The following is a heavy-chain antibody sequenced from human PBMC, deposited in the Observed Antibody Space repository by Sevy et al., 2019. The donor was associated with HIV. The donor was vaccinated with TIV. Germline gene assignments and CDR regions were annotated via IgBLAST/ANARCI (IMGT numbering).Heavy chain of an antibody. J-gene: IGHJ4*02. D-gene: IGHD4-4*01. Sequence: GGSLRLSCAASGFTFSSYAMSWFRQAPGKGLEWVSAISGSGGSTYYADSVKGRFTISRDNSKNTLYLQMNSLRAEDTAVYYCAKDGGRTTELSDYWGQRTLVTVSS. V-gene: IGHV3-23*01. CDR2: ISGSGGST. CDR3: AKDGGRTTELSDY. CDR1: GFTFSSYA.